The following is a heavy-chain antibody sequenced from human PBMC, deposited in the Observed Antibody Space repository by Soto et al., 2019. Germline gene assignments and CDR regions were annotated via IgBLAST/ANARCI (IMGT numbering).Heavy chain of an antibody. J-gene: IGHJ4*02. CDR2: ISGSGGST. Sequence: VGSLRLSCAASGFTFSSYAMSWVRQAPGKGLEWVSAISGSGGSTYYADSVKGRFTISRDNSKNTLYLQMNSLRAEDTAVYYCAKARGITMIPSYYFDYWGQGTLVTVSS. CDR1: GFTFSSYA. D-gene: IGHD3-22*01. CDR3: AKARGITMIPSYYFDY. V-gene: IGHV3-23*01.